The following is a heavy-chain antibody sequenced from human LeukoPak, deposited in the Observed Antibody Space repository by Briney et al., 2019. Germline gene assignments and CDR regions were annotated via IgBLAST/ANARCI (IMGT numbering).Heavy chain of an antibody. CDR1: GFTFSSYS. J-gene: IGHJ3*02. CDR3: ARPEYSSGWYAFDI. Sequence: GGSLRLSCVASGFTFSSYSMNWVRQAPGKGLEWVSVIYSGGSTYYADSVKGRFTISRDNSKNTLYLQMNSLRAEDTAVYYCARPEYSSGWYAFDIWGQGTMVTVSS. D-gene: IGHD6-19*01. CDR2: IYSGGST. V-gene: IGHV3-53*01.